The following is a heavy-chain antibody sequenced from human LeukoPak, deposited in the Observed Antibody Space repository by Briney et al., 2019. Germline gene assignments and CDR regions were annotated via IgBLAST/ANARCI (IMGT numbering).Heavy chain of an antibody. Sequence: GGSLRLSCAASGFTFSSYAMHWVRQAPGKGLEGVAVISYDGSNKYYADSVKGRFTISRGNSKNTLYLQMNSLRAEDTAVYYCARARGYSGYALGDYWGQGTLVTVSS. CDR3: ARARGYSGYALGDY. V-gene: IGHV3-30*04. CDR2: ISYDGSNK. CDR1: GFTFSSYA. J-gene: IGHJ4*02. D-gene: IGHD5-12*01.